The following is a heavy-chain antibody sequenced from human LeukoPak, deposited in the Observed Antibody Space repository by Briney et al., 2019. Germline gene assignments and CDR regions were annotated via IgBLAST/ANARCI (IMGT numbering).Heavy chain of an antibody. CDR3: VRGDTRDY. V-gene: IGHV3-21*01. CDR2: IDGGGYSK. J-gene: IGHJ4*02. CDR1: GFIFRDST. Sequence: GGSLRLSCVGSGFIFRDSTMNWVRQAPGKGLEWVSSIDGGGYSKFYAVSVRGRLSIFRDNAKNSVYLQMNSLRAEDTALYSCVRGDTRDYWGQGTLVTVSS.